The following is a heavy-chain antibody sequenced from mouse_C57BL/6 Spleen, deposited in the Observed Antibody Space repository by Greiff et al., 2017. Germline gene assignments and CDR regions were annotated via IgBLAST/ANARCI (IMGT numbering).Heavy chain of an antibody. CDR3: ARRGYYNDMDD. D-gene: IGHD2-12*01. V-gene: IGHV1-54*01. CDR1: GYAFTNYL. Sequence: QVQLQQSGAELVRPGTSVKVSCKASGYAFTNYLIEWVKQRPGQGLEWIGVINPGSGGTNYNEKFKGKDTLTADKSSSTAYMQLSSLTSEDSAVYFCARRGYYNDMDDWGQGTSVTVSS. J-gene: IGHJ4*01. CDR2: INPGSGGT.